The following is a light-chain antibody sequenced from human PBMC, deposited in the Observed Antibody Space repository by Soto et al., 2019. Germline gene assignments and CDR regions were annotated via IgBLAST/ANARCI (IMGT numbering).Light chain of an antibody. Sequence: IVMTQSPDSLAVSLGERATINWKSSPSVLYSSNNKNYLAWYQQKPGQPPKQLIYWASTRESGVPDRFSGSGSGTDFSLTISSLQAEDVAVYYCHQYYSIPLTFGGGTKVDI. CDR1: PSVLYSSNNKNY. CDR3: HQYYSIPLT. J-gene: IGKJ4*01. CDR2: WAS. V-gene: IGKV4-1*01.